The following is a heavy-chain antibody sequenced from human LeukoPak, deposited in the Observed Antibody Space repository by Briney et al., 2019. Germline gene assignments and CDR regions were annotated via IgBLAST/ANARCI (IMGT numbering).Heavy chain of an antibody. J-gene: IGHJ5*02. CDR1: GGSISSYY. CDR3: ARATVTTYNWFDP. D-gene: IGHD4-17*01. V-gene: IGHV4-59*01. Sequence: SETLSLTCTVSGGSISSYYWSWIRQPPGKGLEWIGYIYYSGSTNYNPSLKSRVTISVDTSKNQFSLKLSSVTAADTAVYYCARATVTTYNWFDPWGQGTLVSVFS. CDR2: IYYSGST.